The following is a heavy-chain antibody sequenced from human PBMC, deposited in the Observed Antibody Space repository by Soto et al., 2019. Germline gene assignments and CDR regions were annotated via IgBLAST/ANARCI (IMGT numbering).Heavy chain of an antibody. CDR3: AKDIFPSGTDQYNWFDP. Sequence: PGGSLRLSCAASGFTFDDYAMHWVRQAPGKGLEWVSGISWNSGSIGYADSVKGRFTISRDNAKNSLYLQMNSLRAEDTALYYCAKDIFPSGTDQYNWFDPWGQGTLVTVSS. D-gene: IGHD1-1*01. J-gene: IGHJ5*02. CDR2: ISWNSGSI. V-gene: IGHV3-9*01. CDR1: GFTFDDYA.